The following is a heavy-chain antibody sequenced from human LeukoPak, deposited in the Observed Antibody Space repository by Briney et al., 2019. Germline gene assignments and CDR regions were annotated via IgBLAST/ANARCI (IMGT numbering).Heavy chain of an antibody. J-gene: IGHJ3*02. D-gene: IGHD2-15*01. CDR3: AREDMWAFDI. Sequence: GESLRLSCAASGFTFSHYWMSWVRQAPGKGLEWVANIKPDGSDKYYVDSVKGRFTISRDNAKNSLYLQMDSLRAEDTAVYYCAREDMWAFDIWGQGTMVTVSS. CDR1: GFTFSHYW. V-gene: IGHV3-7*01. CDR2: IKPDGSDK.